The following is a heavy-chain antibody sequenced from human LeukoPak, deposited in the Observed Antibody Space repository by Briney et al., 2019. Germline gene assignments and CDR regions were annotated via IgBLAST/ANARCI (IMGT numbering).Heavy chain of an antibody. Sequence: GGSLRLSCAASGFIVSHNYMTWVRQAPGKGLEWISVIYIDGTTYYADSVKGRFTISRDNAKNSLYLQMNGLRVDDTAVYYCARALQWLATDAFDIWGQGTMVTVSS. CDR3: ARALQWLATDAFDI. CDR1: GFIVSHNY. V-gene: IGHV3-53*01. J-gene: IGHJ3*02. D-gene: IGHD6-19*01. CDR2: IYIDGTT.